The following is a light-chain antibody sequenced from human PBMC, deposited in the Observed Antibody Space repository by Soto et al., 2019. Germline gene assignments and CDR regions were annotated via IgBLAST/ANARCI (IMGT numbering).Light chain of an antibody. J-gene: IGKJ1*01. CDR3: QQYGSSPKT. Sequence: EIVLTQSPGTLSLSPGERATLSCRASQSVSSSYVAWYQRKPGQAPRLLIYAASSRATGIPDRFSGSGSGTDFTLTISRLEPEDFAVYYCQQYGSSPKTFGQGTKVEIK. CDR2: AAS. V-gene: IGKV3-20*01. CDR1: QSVSSSY.